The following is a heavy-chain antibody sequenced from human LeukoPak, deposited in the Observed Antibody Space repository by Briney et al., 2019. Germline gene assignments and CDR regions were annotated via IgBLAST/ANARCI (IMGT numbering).Heavy chain of an antibody. J-gene: IGHJ4*02. CDR2: TYPGDSDT. CDR1: GYSFTTYW. CDR3: ARRTVSSWFYFDY. D-gene: IGHD6-13*01. Sequence: GESLKISCKGSGYSFTTYWIAWVRQMPGKGLEWMGITYPGDSDTRYSPSFQGQVTISADKSITTAYLQWSSLKASDSAMYYCARRTVSSWFYFDYWGQGALVTVSS. V-gene: IGHV5-51*01.